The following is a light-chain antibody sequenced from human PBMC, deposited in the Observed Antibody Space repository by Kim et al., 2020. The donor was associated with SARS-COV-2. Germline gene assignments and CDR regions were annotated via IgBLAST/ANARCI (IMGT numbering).Light chain of an antibody. V-gene: IGLV2-14*03. CDR2: DVS. CDR3: SSYTSSSTYV. J-gene: IGLJ1*01. Sequence: QSALTQPASVSGSPGQSITISCTGTSSDVGGYDYVSWYQHPPGKAPELMIYDVSKRPSGVSDRFSGSKSDNTASLTISGLQAEDEADYYCSSYTSSSTYVFGTGTKVTVL. CDR1: SSDVGGYDY.